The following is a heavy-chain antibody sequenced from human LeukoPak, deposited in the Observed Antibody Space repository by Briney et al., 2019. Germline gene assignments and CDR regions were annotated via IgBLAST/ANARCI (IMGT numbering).Heavy chain of an antibody. Sequence: GGSLRLSCAASGFTFSSYAMHWVRQAPGKGLEWVAVISYDGSNKYYADSVKGRFTISRDNSKNTLYLQMNSLRAEDTAVYYCARAMGENYYYGMDVWGQGTTVTVSS. V-gene: IGHV3-30-3*01. D-gene: IGHD3-16*01. CDR2: ISYDGSNK. CDR1: GFTFSSYA. J-gene: IGHJ6*02. CDR3: ARAMGENYYYGMDV.